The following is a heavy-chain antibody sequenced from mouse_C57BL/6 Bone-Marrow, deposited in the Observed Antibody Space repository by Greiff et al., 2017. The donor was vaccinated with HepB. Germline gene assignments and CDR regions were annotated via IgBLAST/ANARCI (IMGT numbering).Heavy chain of an antibody. CDR1: GYTFTSYW. J-gene: IGHJ3*01. Sequence: QVQLQQSGAELVKPGASVKMSCKASGYTFTSYWITWVKQRPGQGLEWIGDIYPGSGSTNYNEKFKSKATLTVDTSSSTAYMRLSSLTSEDSAVYYCARNYYGSSRFAYWGQGTLVTVSA. CDR2: IYPGSGST. V-gene: IGHV1-55*01. CDR3: ARNYYGSSRFAY. D-gene: IGHD1-1*01.